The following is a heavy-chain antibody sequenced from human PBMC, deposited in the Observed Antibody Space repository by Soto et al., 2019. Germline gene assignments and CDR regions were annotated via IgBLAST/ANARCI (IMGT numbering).Heavy chain of an antibody. CDR3: AREGPPYYYDSSGVIDY. J-gene: IGHJ4*02. Sequence: PSETLSLTCTVSGGSVSSGSYYWSWIWQPPGKGLEWIGYIYYSGSTNYNPSLKSRVTISVDTSKNQFSLKLSSVTAADTAVYYCAREGPPYYYDSSGVIDYWGQGTLVTVSS. V-gene: IGHV4-61*01. CDR2: IYYSGST. CDR1: GGSVSSGSYY. D-gene: IGHD3-22*01.